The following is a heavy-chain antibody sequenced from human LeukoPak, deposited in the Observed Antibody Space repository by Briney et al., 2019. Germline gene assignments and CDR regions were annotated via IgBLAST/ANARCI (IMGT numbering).Heavy chain of an antibody. CDR3: ATLDSYYDNSGRPLVPD. V-gene: IGHV1-24*01. CDR2: FNREDDEA. J-gene: IGHJ4*02. Sequence: ASLKVSCNISGYTLTDFSMHWVRQAPGKGLEWMGCFNREDDEAIYAPHFQGRVTVTEDTSTDTAYMELSSLRSEDTAVYYCATLDSYYDNSGRPLVPDWGQGTLVTVSS. CDR1: GYTLTDFS. D-gene: IGHD3-22*01.